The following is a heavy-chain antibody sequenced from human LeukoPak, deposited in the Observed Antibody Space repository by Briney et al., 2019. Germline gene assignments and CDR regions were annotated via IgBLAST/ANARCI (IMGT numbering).Heavy chain of an antibody. V-gene: IGHV1-69*05. D-gene: IGHD3-22*01. J-gene: IGHJ4*02. CDR2: IIPIFGTA. Sequence: ASVKVSCKASGGTFSSYAISWVRQAPGQGLEWMGGIIPIFGTANYAQKFQGRVTITTDESTSTAYMEPSSLRSEDTAVHYCASESYDYYDSSGPRHFDYWGQGTLVTVSS. CDR1: GGTFSSYA. CDR3: ASESYDYYDSSGPRHFDY.